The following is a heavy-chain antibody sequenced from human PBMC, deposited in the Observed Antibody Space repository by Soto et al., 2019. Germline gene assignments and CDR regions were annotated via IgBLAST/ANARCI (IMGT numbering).Heavy chain of an antibody. J-gene: IGHJ4*02. Sequence: QVQLQESGPGLVKPSETLSLTCTVSGGSISSHYWGWIRQPPGKGLEWIGFIYYSESSNYNPSLQSRVTISVDTSKNQFSLRLTSVTAADTAVYYCARAVEMYASGWYYFDYWGQGTLVTVSS. CDR1: GGSISSHY. V-gene: IGHV4-59*11. CDR2: IYYSESS. CDR3: ARAVEMYASGWYYFDY. D-gene: IGHD6-19*01.